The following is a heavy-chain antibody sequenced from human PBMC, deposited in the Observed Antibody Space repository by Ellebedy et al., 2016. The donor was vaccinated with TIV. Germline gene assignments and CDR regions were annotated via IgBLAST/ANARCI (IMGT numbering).Heavy chain of an antibody. Sequence: AASVKVSCTTSGYIFTSYGITWVRQAPGQGLEWMGWVSANTGDTNYAQELQGRVTMTADTSTSTAYMELRSLRSDDTAVYYCARILASIIDYWGQGTLVTVSS. CDR1: GYIFTSYG. V-gene: IGHV1-18*04. J-gene: IGHJ4*02. CDR3: ARILASIIDY. CDR2: VSANTGDT. D-gene: IGHD3-3*02.